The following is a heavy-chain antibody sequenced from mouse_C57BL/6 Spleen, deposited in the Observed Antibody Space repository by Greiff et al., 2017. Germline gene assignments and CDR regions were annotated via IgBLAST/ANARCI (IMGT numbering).Heavy chain of an antibody. CDR3: ARRDYGSSSPFAY. CDR2: IYPGDGDT. D-gene: IGHD1-1*01. V-gene: IGHV1-82*01. J-gene: IGHJ3*01. Sequence: VQLQQSGPELVKPGASVKISCKASGYAFSSSWMNWVKQRPGKGLEWIGRIYPGDGDTNYNGKFKGKATLTADKSSSTAYMQLSSLTSEDSAVYFCARRDYGSSSPFAYWGQGTLVTVSA. CDR1: GYAFSSSW.